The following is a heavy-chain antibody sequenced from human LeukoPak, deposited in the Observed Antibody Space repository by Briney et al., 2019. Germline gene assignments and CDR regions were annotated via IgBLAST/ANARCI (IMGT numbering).Heavy chain of an antibody. CDR3: ARGHVLRYSDWFGY. J-gene: IGHJ4*02. D-gene: IGHD3-9*01. CDR2: INHSGST. CDR1: GGSFSGYY. Sequence: SETLSLTCAVYGGSFSGYYWSWIRQPPGKGLEWIGEINHSGSTNYNPSLKSRVTISVDTSKNQFSLKLSSVTAADTAVYYCARGHVLRYSDWFGYWGQGTLVTVSS. V-gene: IGHV4-34*01.